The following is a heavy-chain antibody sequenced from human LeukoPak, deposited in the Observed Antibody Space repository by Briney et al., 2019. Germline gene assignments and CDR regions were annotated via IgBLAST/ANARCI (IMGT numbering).Heavy chain of an antibody. D-gene: IGHD5-24*01. CDR2: NSSSGSTI. J-gene: IGHJ4*02. Sequence: AGGSLRLSCAASGFTFSDYYMSWIRQAPGKGLEWVSYNSSSGSTIYYADSVKGRFTISRDNAKNSLYLQMNSLRAEDTAVYYCAKGEMATIIFDYWGQGTLVTVSS. CDR1: GFTFSDYY. V-gene: IGHV3-11*01. CDR3: AKGEMATIIFDY.